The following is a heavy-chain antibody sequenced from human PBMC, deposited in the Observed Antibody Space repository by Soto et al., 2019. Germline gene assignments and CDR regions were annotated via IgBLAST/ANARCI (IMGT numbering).Heavy chain of an antibody. CDR3: ARLVEGYSHYYYYYMDV. D-gene: IGHD2-21*01. CDR1: GDSITTYY. Sequence: QVQLQESGPGLVKPSETLSLTCTVSGDSITTYYWSWLRQPPGKGLEWIGYFSNSGSTNYNTSLKSRGTIALDTSRNHFSLRLGSVTAADTAVYYCARLVEGYSHYYYYYMDVWGKGAAVTVSS. V-gene: IGHV4-59*08. J-gene: IGHJ6*03. CDR2: FSNSGST.